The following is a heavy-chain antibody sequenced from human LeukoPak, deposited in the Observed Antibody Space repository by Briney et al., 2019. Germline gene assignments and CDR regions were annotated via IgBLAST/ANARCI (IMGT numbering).Heavy chain of an antibody. V-gene: IGHV1-24*01. Sequence: ASVKVSCKVSGYTLTELSMHWVRQAPGKGLEWMGGFDPEDGETIYAQKFQGRVTMTEDTSTDTAYMELSSLRSEDTAVYYCATGFFDPNKQRLVSNFQHWGQGTLVTVSS. J-gene: IGHJ1*01. CDR3: ATGFFDPNKQRLVSNFQH. CDR2: FDPEDGET. CDR1: GYTLTELS. D-gene: IGHD6-19*01.